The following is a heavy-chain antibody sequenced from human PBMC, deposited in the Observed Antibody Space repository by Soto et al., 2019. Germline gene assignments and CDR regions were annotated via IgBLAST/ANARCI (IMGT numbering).Heavy chain of an antibody. D-gene: IGHD6-19*01. CDR3: AREGQIAVAGRYWFDP. CDR2: INPNSGGT. CDR1: GYTFTGYY. J-gene: IGHJ5*02. V-gene: IGHV1-2*04. Sequence: QVQLVQSGAEVKKPGASVKVSCKASGYTFTGYYMHWVRQAPGQGLEWMGWINPNSGGTNYAQKFQGWVTMTRDTSISTAYMELSRLRSDDTAVYYCAREGQIAVAGRYWFDPWGQGTLVTVSS.